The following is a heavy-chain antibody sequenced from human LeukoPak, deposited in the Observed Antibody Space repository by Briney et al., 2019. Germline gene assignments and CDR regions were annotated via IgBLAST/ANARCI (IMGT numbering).Heavy chain of an antibody. V-gene: IGHV4-59*01. Sequence: PSETLSLTCTISGVSISDYYWSWTRQPPGKGLEWIGHIYYNGGTKYNPSLKSRVTISIDTSKSQFSLRLSSVTAADTAVYYCAGGDYGDYDFDYWGQGTLVTVSS. CDR3: AGGDYGDYDFDY. CDR2: IYYNGGT. D-gene: IGHD4-17*01. J-gene: IGHJ4*02. CDR1: GVSISDYY.